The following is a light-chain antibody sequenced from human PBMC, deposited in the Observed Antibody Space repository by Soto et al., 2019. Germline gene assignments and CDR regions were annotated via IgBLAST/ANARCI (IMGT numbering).Light chain of an antibody. J-gene: IGLJ1*01. V-gene: IGLV1-40*01. CDR3: QSYDNSLSVDD. CDR1: SSNIVAHYD. Sequence: SVLTQPPSVSRAPGQRVTISCTGSSSNIVAHYDVHWYQQLPGTAPKLLIYVNSNRPSGVPDRFSGSQSGTSASLAITGLQAEDEADYYCQSYDNSLSVDDFGTGTKVTVL. CDR2: VNS.